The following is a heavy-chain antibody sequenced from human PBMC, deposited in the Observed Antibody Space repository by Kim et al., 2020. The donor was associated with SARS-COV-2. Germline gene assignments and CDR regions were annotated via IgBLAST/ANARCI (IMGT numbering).Heavy chain of an antibody. J-gene: IGHJ3*02. CDR1: GFTFSSYA. V-gene: IGHV3-30-3*01. D-gene: IGHD1-26*01. CDR3: ARSNGGSYYSAFDI. Sequence: GGSLRLSCAASGFTFSSYAMHWVRQAPGKGLEWVAVISYDGSNKYYADSVKGRFTISRDNSNNTLYLQMNSLRAEDTAVYYCARSNGGSYYSAFDIWGQGTMVTVSS. CDR2: ISYDGSNK.